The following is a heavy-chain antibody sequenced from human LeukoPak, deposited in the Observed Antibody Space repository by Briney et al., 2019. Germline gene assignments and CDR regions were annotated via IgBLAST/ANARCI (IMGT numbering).Heavy chain of an antibody. CDR1: GGSISTHY. D-gene: IGHD4-17*01. J-gene: IGHJ4*02. Sequence: SETLSLTCTVPGGSISTHYWSWIRQPPGKGLEWIGCISYTGNTNYNPSLKSRVTISVDTSKNQFSLKLSSVTAADTAVYYCAREVYGPFDSWGQGTLVTVSS. CDR2: ISYTGNT. CDR3: AREVYGPFDS. V-gene: IGHV4-59*11.